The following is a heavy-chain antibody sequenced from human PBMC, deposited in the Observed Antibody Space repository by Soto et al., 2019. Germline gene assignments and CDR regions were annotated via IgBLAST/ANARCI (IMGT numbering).Heavy chain of an antibody. V-gene: IGHV2-70*01. CDR3: ARIRYRSTWDFYYFDY. J-gene: IGHJ4*02. CDR2: IDWDDDR. D-gene: IGHD6-13*01. Sequence: FGTTLVNPTHTLTLTCTCSGFSLSTSGMCVSWIRQPPGKALEWLALIDWDDDRYYSTSLKTRLTISKDTSKNQVVLTMTNMDPVDTAKYYCARIRYRSTWDFYYFDYRGEGTLIAVSP. CDR1: GFSLSTSGMC.